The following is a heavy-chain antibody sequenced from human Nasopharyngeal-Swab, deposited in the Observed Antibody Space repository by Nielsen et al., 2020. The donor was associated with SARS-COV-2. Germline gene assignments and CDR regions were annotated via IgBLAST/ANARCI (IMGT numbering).Heavy chain of an antibody. CDR3: AREGYSYGNNLFDP. CDR2: IYHSGST. V-gene: IGHV4-38-2*02. Sequence: SETLSLTCTVSGSSISSGYYWGWIRQPPGKGLEWIGSIYHSGSTYYNPSLKSRVTISVDTSKNQFSLKLSSVTAADTAVYYCAREGYSYGNNLFDPWGQGTLVTVSS. CDR1: GSSISSGYY. J-gene: IGHJ5*02. D-gene: IGHD5-18*01.